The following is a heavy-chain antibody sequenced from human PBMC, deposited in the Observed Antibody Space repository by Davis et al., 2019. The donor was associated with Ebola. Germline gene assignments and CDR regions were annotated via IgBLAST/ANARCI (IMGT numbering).Heavy chain of an antibody. V-gene: IGHV3-53*01. CDR2: IYSGGNT. J-gene: IGHJ6*04. D-gene: IGHD1-26*01. Sequence: GESLKISCAASGFNVSSNYMSWVRQAPGKGLEWVSIIYSGGNTYYADSVKGRFTISRDISRNTVYLQMNGLRAEDTAVYYCARGGALYYYYGMDVWGKGTTVTVSS. CDR1: GFNVSSNY. CDR3: ARGGALYYYYGMDV.